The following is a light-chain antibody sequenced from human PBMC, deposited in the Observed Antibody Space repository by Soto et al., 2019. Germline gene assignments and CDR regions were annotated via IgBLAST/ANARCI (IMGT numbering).Light chain of an antibody. CDR2: DAS. Sequence: EIVMRQSPATLSLSPGERATLACRASQSVSRYLAWYQQKPGQAPRLLLYDASNRATGIPARFSGSGSGTDFTLTISSLEPEDFAVYYCQQRSNWSITFGQGTRLEI. CDR1: QSVSRY. J-gene: IGKJ5*01. CDR3: QQRSNWSIT. V-gene: IGKV3-11*01.